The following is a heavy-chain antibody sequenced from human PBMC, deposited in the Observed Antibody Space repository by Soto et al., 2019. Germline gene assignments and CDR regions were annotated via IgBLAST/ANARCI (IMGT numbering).Heavy chain of an antibody. J-gene: IGHJ6*02. CDR1: GGTFSSYT. V-gene: IGHV1-69*02. CDR2: IIPILGIA. CDR3: ARLGLTMIGGPYYHYGMAV. Sequence: SVKVSFKASGGTFSSYTISWVRQAPGQGLEWMGRIIPILGIANYAQKFQGRVTITADKSTSTAFMELSSLRSEDTAVYYCARLGLTMIGGPYYHYGMAVWGQGTTVTVSS. D-gene: IGHD3-22*01.